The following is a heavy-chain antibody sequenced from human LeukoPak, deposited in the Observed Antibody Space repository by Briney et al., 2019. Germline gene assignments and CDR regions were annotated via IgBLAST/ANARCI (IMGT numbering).Heavy chain of an antibody. D-gene: IGHD3-22*01. V-gene: IGHV3-23*01. CDR2: ISGSGGST. CDR1: GFTFSSYA. J-gene: IGHJ4*02. Sequence: SGGSLRLSCAASGFTFSSYAMSWVRQAPGKGLEWVSAISGSGGSTYYADSVKGRFTISRDNSKNTLYLQMNSLRAEDTAVYYCAKDMDSSGYYPKALFDYWGQGTLVTVSS. CDR3: AKDMDSSGYYPKALFDY.